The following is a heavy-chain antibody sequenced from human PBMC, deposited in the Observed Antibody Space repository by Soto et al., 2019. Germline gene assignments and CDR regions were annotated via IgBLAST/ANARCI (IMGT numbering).Heavy chain of an antibody. J-gene: IGHJ4*02. V-gene: IGHV4-39*01. CDR1: GGSISSSSYY. Sequence: QLQLQESGPGLVKPSETLSLTCTVSGGSISSSSYYWGWIRQPPGKGLEWIGSIYYSGSTYYNPSLKSRVTISVDTSKNQFSLKLSSVTAADTAVYYCARHGAMDSLPSDYWGQGTLVTVSS. CDR2: IYYSGST. CDR3: ARHGAMDSLPSDY. D-gene: IGHD5-18*01.